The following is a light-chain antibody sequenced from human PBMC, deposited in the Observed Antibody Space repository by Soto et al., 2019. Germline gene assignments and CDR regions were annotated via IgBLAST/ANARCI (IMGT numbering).Light chain of an antibody. CDR1: QSVTIY. J-gene: IGKJ4*01. CDR3: QQSSSAPLS. Sequence: DIQMTQAPSSLSASVGDRVTITCRASQSVTIYLNWYQQKPGKAPKLLIYAASSLQSGVPSRFSGSGSGTDFTLTISSLQPEDSASYFCQQSSSAPLSFGGGTKGEIK. CDR2: AAS. V-gene: IGKV1-39*01.